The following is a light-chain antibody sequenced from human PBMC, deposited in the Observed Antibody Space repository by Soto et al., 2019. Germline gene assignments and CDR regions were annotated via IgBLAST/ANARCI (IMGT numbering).Light chain of an antibody. CDR2: GAS. V-gene: IGKV3-20*01. Sequence: EIVLTQSPATLSLSPGERATLSCRASQSVSRNYLAWYQQKPGQAPSLLIYGASSRATGIPDRFSGSGSGTDFTLTISRLEPEDFAVYYCHQYGSAPYTFGQGTKLEIK. J-gene: IGKJ2*01. CDR3: HQYGSAPYT. CDR1: QSVSRNY.